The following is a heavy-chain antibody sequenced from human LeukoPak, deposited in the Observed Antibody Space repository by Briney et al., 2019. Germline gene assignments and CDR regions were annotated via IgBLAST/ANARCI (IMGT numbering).Heavy chain of an antibody. CDR3: AKHNRHYDILTGYLDY. Sequence: GGSLRLSCAASGFTFDDYTMHWVRQAPGKGLEWVSLISWDGGSTYYADSVKGRFTISRDNSKNSLYLQMNSLRTEDTALYYCAKHNRHYDILTGYLDYWGQGTLVTVSS. V-gene: IGHV3-43*01. J-gene: IGHJ4*02. D-gene: IGHD3-9*01. CDR2: ISWDGGST. CDR1: GFTFDDYT.